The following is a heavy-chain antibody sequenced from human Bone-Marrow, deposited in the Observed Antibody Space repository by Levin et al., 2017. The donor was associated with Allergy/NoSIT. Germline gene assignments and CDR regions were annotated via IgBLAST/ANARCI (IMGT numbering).Heavy chain of an antibody. V-gene: IGHV1-69*01. J-gene: IGHJ6*02. CDR2: FIPIYGSA. Sequence: KISCKASGDTFSNYAINWVRQAPGQGLEWMGAFIPIYGSANYAEKFHDRVSLSADGSTSTAYMELSSLRSEDTAVYYCARDFLAIASRRGMDVWGQGTTVTVSS. D-gene: IGHD6-6*01. CDR1: GDTFSNYA. CDR3: ARDFLAIASRRGMDV.